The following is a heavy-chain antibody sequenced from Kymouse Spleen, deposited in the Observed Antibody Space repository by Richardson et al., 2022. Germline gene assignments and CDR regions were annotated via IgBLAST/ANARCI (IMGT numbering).Heavy chain of an antibody. V-gene: IGHV4-61*01. J-gene: IGHJ4*02. CDR1: GGSVSSGSYY. CDR2: IYYSGST. CDR3: ALTMVRGVIITNY. D-gene: IGHD3-10*01. Sequence: QVQLQESGPGLVKPSETLSLTCTVSGGSVSSGSYYWSWIRQPPGKGLEWIGYIYYSGSTNYNPSLKSRVTISVDTSKNQFSLKLSSVTAADTAVYYCALTMVRGVIITNYWGQGTLVTVSS.